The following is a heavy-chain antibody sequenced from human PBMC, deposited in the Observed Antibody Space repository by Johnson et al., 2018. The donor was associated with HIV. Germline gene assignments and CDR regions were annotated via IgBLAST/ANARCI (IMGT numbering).Heavy chain of an antibody. D-gene: IGHD1-14*01. CDR2: INWNGGST. CDR1: GFTFQDYG. V-gene: IGHV3-20*04. CDR3: AKFLPGHDAFDI. Sequence: VQLVESGGGVVRPGGSLRLSCAASGFTFQDYGMSWVRQAPGKGLEWVSGINWNGGSTGYAESVKGRVTISRDNAKNSLYLQMNSLRAEDTALYYCAKFLPGHDAFDIWGQGTMVTVSS. J-gene: IGHJ3*02.